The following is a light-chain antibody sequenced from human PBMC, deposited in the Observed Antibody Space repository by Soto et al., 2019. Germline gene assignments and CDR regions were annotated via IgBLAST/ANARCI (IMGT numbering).Light chain of an antibody. CDR3: QQSYSTLPLT. CDR2: GAS. CDR1: QSISRF. V-gene: IGKV1-39*01. J-gene: IGKJ4*01. Sequence: DIQITQSPSSLSASLGDRVTISCRASQSISRFLNWYQQKAGKASKLLIYGASSLQSGVPARFSGRGSGTDFTLTINNLXVEDSATYYCQQSYSTLPLTFGGGTKVDTK.